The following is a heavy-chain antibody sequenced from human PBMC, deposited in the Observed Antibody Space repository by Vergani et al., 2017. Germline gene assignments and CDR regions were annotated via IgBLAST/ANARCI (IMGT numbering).Heavy chain of an antibody. CDR2: IYYSGST. Sequence: QLQVQESGPGLVKPSETLSLTCTVSGGSISSSSYYWGWIRQPPGKGLEWIGSIYYSGSTYYNPSLKSRVTISVDTSKNQFSLKLSSVTAADTAVYYCARHDYSSSWYAXFDSWGQGTLVTVSS. J-gene: IGHJ5*01. V-gene: IGHV4-39*01. CDR3: ARHDYSSSWYAXFDS. D-gene: IGHD6-13*01. CDR1: GGSISSSSYY.